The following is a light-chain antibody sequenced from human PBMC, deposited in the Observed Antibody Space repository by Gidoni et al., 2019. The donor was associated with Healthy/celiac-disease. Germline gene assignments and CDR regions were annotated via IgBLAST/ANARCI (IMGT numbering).Light chain of an antibody. Sequence: DIVMTQSPATLSVSPGERATLACRASQSVSSNLAWYQQKPGQAPRLLIYGASTRATGIPARFSGSGSGTEFTLTISSLQSEDFAVYYCQQYGTFGQGTKLEIK. J-gene: IGKJ2*02. CDR3: QQYGT. CDR2: GAS. CDR1: QSVSSN. V-gene: IGKV3-15*01.